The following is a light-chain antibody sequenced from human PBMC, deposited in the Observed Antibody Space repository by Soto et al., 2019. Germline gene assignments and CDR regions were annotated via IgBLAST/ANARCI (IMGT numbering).Light chain of an antibody. V-gene: IGKV1-5*03. J-gene: IGKJ1*01. CDR2: NVS. CDR1: QTIGNW. CDR3: QQSYLYCT. Sequence: DIQMTQSPSTLPAFVGDRVTITCRASQTIGNWLAWYQQKPGKVPKLLIYNVSSLESWVPSRFSGSGSGTEFTLTISSLQPDDFATYYCQQSYLYCTFGQGTKVESK.